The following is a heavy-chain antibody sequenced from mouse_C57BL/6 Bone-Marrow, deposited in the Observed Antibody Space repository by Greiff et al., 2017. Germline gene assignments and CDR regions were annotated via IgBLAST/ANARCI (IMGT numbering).Heavy chain of an antibody. J-gene: IGHJ1*03. Sequence: VKLMESGPGLVPPSQSLSITCTVSGFSLTSYGVHWVRQSPGKGLEWLGVIWRGGSTDYDAAFMSRLSITKDNSKSQVFFKMNSLQADDTAICYRAETYYSNWYCDVWGTGKTVTVTA. CDR3: AETYYSNWYCDV. D-gene: IGHD2-5*01. V-gene: IGHV2-5*01. CDR1: GFSLTSYG. CDR2: IWRGGST.